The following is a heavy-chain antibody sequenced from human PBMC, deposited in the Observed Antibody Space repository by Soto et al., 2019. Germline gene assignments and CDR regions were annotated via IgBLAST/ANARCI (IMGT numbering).Heavy chain of an antibody. CDR3: ASGVVKREWLSPPSKAGIQYYYYYMDV. D-gene: IGHD3-3*01. V-gene: IGHV1-69*02. CDR2: IIPILGIA. CDR1: GGTFSSYT. J-gene: IGHJ6*03. Sequence: ASVKVSCKASGGTFSSYTISWVRQAPGQGLEWMGRIIPILGIANYAQKFQGRVTITADKSTSTAYMELSSLRSEDTAVYYCASGVVKREWLSPPSKAGIQYYYYYMDVWGKGTTVTVSS.